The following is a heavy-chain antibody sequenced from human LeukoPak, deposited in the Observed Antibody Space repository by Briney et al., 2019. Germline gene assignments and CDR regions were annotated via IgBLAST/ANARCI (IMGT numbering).Heavy chain of an antibody. Sequence: PSETLSLTCTVSGGSISSYYWSWIRQPPGKGLEWIGYIYYSGSTNYNPSLKSRVTISVDRSKNQFSLKLSSVTAADTAVYYCARGYYDILTGPRPEYYSDYWGQGTLATVSS. CDR3: ARGYYDILTGPRPEYYSDY. CDR2: IYYSGST. D-gene: IGHD3-9*01. V-gene: IGHV4-59*12. CDR1: GGSISSYY. J-gene: IGHJ4*02.